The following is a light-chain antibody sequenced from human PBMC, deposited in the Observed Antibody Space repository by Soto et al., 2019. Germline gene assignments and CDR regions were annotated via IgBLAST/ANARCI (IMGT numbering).Light chain of an antibody. J-gene: IGKJ2*01. Sequence: IHLTQSPSSLSASVGDRVTITCRASQAITNNLAWYQQKPGNPPKLLIYDASSLESGVPSRFSGSGSGTEFTLTISSLQPDDFATYYCQQYNSSPYTFGQGTKLEIK. CDR2: DAS. V-gene: IGKV1-13*02. CDR3: QQYNSSPYT. CDR1: QAITNN.